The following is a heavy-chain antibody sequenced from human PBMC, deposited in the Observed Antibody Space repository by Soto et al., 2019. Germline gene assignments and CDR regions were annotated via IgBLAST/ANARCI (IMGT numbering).Heavy chain of an antibody. J-gene: IGHJ4*02. CDR3: AIGGSGDFVVVATIDY. D-gene: IGHD2-15*01. CDR2: IFYSGAT. Sequence: QVQLQESGPGLVKPSQTLSLTCTVSGGSISGGHYYWSWIRQHPGKGLEWIWYIFYSGATYYNPSLQGRLTISVDTSQNQFSLWLSSVITADTAVYYCAIGGSGDFVVVATIDYWGQGTLVPVSS. V-gene: IGHV4-31*03. CDR1: GGSISGGHYY.